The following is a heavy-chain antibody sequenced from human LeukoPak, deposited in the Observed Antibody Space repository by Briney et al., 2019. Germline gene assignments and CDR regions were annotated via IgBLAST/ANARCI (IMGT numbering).Heavy chain of an antibody. J-gene: IGHJ4*02. CDR1: GYTFTDYA. CDR2: VNTNTGNP. Sequence: ASVTVSFTPSGYTFTDYAINWVRQAPGQGLEYMGWVNTNTGNPTYAQGFTGRFVFSSDSSVSTAYLQITSLKADDSAIYFCASCNDSSGYFAYWGQGTLVTVSS. V-gene: IGHV7-4-1*02. D-gene: IGHD3-22*01. CDR3: ASCNDSSGYFAY.